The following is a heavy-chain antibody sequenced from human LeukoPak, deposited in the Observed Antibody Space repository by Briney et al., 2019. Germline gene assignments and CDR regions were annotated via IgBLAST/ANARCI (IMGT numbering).Heavy chain of an antibody. CDR2: ISGSGGST. J-gene: IGHJ6*02. CDR1: GFTFSSYA. Sequence: PGGSLRLSCAASGFTFSSYAVSWVRQAPGKGLEWVSAISGSGGSTYYADSVKGRFTISRGNSKNTLYLQMNSLRAEDTAVYYCAQGASSRYYGSGSYYGMDVWGQGTTVTVSS. D-gene: IGHD3-10*01. V-gene: IGHV3-23*01. CDR3: AQGASSRYYGSGSYYGMDV.